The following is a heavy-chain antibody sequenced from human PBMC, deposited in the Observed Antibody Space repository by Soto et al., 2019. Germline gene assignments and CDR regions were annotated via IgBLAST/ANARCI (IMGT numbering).Heavy chain of an antibody. CDR3: ATYYCAREGSSGWPFDY. D-gene: IGHD6-19*01. Sequence: QVQLVQSGAEVKKPGASVKVSCKTSGFTFTSYCMHWVRQAPGQGLEWMGIINPSGGGTSYAQKFQGRVTMTRDTCTSTAYMEMSSLRYEDTAMYYCATYYCAREGSSGWPFDYWGQGTLVTVSS. V-gene: IGHV1-46*01. CDR2: INPSGGGT. CDR1: GFTFTSYC. J-gene: IGHJ4*02.